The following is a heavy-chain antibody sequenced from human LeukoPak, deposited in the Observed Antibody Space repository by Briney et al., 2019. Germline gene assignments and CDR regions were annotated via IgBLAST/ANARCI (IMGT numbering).Heavy chain of an antibody. CDR2: INPSGGST. CDR3: ARVVENDAFDI. CDR1: GYTFTSYY. D-gene: IGHD2-15*01. V-gene: IGHV1-46*01. J-gene: IGHJ3*02. Sequence: PSVKVSCKASGYTFTSYYMHWVRQAPGQGLEWMGIINPSGGSTSYAQKFQGRVTMTRDTSTSTVYMELSSLRSEDTAVYYCARVVENDAFDIWGQGTMVTVSS.